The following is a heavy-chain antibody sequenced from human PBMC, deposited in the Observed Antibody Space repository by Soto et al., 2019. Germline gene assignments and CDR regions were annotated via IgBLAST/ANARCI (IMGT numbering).Heavy chain of an antibody. CDR1: GFTVSSNY. J-gene: IGHJ6*02. CDR3: ARDARISSGWSHYYYYYGMDV. V-gene: IGHV3-53*01. CDR2: IYSGGST. D-gene: IGHD6-19*01. Sequence: GGSLRLSCAASGFTVSSNYMSWVRQAPGKGLEWVSVIYSGGSTYYADSVKGRFTISRDNSKNTLYLQMNSLRAEDTAVYYCARDARISSGWSHYYYYYGMDVWGQGTTVTVSS.